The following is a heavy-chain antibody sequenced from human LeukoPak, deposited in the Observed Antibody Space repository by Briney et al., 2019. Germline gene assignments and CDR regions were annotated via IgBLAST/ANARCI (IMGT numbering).Heavy chain of an antibody. CDR3: ARVVWGWDTAMPTPFDY. Sequence: GGSLRLSCAASGFTFSSYEMNWVRQAPGKGLEWVSSISRSSSYIYYGDSVKGRFTISRDNAKNSLYLQMNSLRAEDTAVYYCARVVWGWDTAMPTPFDYWGQGTLVTVSS. D-gene: IGHD5-18*01. V-gene: IGHV3-21*01. CDR1: GFTFSSYE. J-gene: IGHJ4*02. CDR2: ISRSSSYI.